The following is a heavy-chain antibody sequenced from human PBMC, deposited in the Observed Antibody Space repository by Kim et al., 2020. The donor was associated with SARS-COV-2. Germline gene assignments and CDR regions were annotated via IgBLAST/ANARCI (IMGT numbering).Heavy chain of an antibody. CDR3: ARSGYNWNDRYYYGMDV. V-gene: IGHV1-69*13. D-gene: IGHD1-20*01. CDR2: IIPIFGTA. J-gene: IGHJ6*02. Sequence: SVKVSCKASGGTFSIYAISWVRQAPGQGLEWMGGIIPIFGTANYAQKFQGRVTITADESTSTAYMELSSLRSEDTAVYYCARSGYNWNDRYYYGMDVWGQGTTVTVSS. CDR1: GGTFSIYA.